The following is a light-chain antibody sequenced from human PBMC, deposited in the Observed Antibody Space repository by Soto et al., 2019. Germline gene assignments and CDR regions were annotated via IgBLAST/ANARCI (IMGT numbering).Light chain of an antibody. CDR1: SSDIGGYSY. V-gene: IGLV2-14*01. J-gene: IGLJ2*01. Sequence: QSALTQPASVSGSPGQSITISCTGTSSDIGGYSYVSWYQQHPDKAPKLIIYEVSNRPSGVSNRFSGSKSGDTASLTISGLQADDEADYSCSSDSSTSTPVVFGGGTKLTVL. CDR3: SSDSSTSTPVV. CDR2: EVS.